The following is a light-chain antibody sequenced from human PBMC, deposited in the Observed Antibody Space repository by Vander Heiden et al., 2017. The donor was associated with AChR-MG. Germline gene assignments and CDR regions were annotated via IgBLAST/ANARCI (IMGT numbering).Light chain of an antibody. CDR2: AAS. J-gene: IGKJ4*01. CDR1: QSISSY. V-gene: IGKV1-39*01. CDR3: QQSAITPLT. Sequence: DIQMTQSPSSLSASVGDRVTINCRASQSISSYLNWYQQNPGKAPKLLIYAASSLQSGVPSRFSGSGSGTDFTLNISKLQPEDFATYYCQQSAITPLTFGGGTKVEIK.